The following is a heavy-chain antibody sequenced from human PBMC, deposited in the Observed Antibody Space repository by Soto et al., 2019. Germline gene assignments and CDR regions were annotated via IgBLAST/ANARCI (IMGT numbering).Heavy chain of an antibody. D-gene: IGHD3-22*01. Sequence: GGSLRLSCVGSGFTFSIYDMNWVRQAPGKGLEWLSYISLSSTIYYADSVKGRFTISRDNAKNSLYLQMNSLRDEDTAVYYCARGYDRRKGGQGTRFTVSS. J-gene: IGHJ4*02. CDR1: GFTFSIYD. CDR3: ARGYDRRK. V-gene: IGHV3-48*02. CDR2: ISLSSTI.